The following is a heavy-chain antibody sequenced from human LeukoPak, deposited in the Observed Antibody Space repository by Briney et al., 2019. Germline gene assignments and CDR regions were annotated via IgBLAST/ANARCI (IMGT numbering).Heavy chain of an antibody. CDR2: INHGGSS. V-gene: IGHV4-34*01. Sequence: SETLSLTCAVYGESFSAYFWNWIRQAPGKALEYIGEINHGGSSHYNASLKTRVTLSVDTSKNQFSLKLTSVSASDTAVYFCARGSSVDGYCSAGAFDAGYYDSWGQGTPVTVS. J-gene: IGHJ4*02. D-gene: IGHD2-15*01. CDR1: GESFSAYF. CDR3: ARGSSVDGYCSAGAFDAGYYDS.